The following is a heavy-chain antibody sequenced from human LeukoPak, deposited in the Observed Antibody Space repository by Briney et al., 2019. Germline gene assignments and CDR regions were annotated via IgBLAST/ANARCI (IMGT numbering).Heavy chain of an antibody. CDR2: ISAYNGNT. Sequence: ASVKVSCKASGYTFTSYGISWVRQAPGQGLEWMGWISAYNGNTNYAQKLQGRVTMTTDTSTSTAYMELRSLRSDDTAVYYCARARPDIVVVPAANLYYYYYMDVWGKGTTVTVSS. D-gene: IGHD2-2*01. V-gene: IGHV1-18*01. CDR1: GYTFTSYG. CDR3: ARARPDIVVVPAANLYYYYYMDV. J-gene: IGHJ6*03.